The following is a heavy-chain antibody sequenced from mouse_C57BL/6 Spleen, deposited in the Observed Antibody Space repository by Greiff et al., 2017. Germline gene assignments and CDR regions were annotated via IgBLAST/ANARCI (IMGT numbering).Heavy chain of an antibody. Sequence: EVQLQQSGPELVKPGASVKISCKASGYTFTDYNMDWVKQSHGKSLEWIGDINPNNGGTNYNQKFKGKATLTVVKSSSTTYMEHRSLTSEYTAVYYCARNYYDRDWYFDVWGTGTTVTVSS. J-gene: IGHJ1*03. V-gene: IGHV1-18*01. CDR3: ARNYYDRDWYFDV. D-gene: IGHD2-4*01. CDR2: INPNNGGT. CDR1: GYTFTDYN.